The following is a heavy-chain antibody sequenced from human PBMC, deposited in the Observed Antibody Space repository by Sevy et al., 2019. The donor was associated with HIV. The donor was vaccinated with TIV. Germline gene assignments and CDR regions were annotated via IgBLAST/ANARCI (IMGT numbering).Heavy chain of an antibody. Sequence: SETLSLTCTVSGGSISGYYWSWIRQSAGKGLEWIGRVYASSSTNYNPSLRSRVTISVDTSSNQFSLNLHSVTAADTVVYYCARDDFGSSWLYYYMDVWGKGTPVTVSS. CDR3: ARDDFGSSWLYYYMDV. CDR1: GGSISGYY. J-gene: IGHJ6*03. V-gene: IGHV4-4*07. CDR2: VYASSST. D-gene: IGHD6-13*01.